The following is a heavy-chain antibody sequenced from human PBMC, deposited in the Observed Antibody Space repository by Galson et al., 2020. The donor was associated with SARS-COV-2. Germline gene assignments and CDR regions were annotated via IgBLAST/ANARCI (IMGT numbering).Heavy chain of an antibody. Sequence: SETLSLTCTVSGGSISSGCYYWSCLRPPAGQGLECIGHICASRSTNSNPHINSRVTISVDTSKNQFTLKLSTVTAADSAVYYCARDQVDYVWGSKHWAPERRWWFDPWGQGTLVTVSS. D-gene: IGHD3-16*01. V-gene: IGHV4-61*09. CDR2: ICASRST. CDR3: ARDQVDYVWGSKHWAPERRWWFDP. CDR1: GGSISSGCYY. J-gene: IGHJ5*02.